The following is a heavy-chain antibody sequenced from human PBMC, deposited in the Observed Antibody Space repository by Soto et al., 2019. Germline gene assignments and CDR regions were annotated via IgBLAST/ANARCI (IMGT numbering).Heavy chain of an antibody. CDR1: GGSVSSGSYY. V-gene: IGHV4-61*01. CDR2: IYYSGST. D-gene: IGHD2-15*01. CDR3: ARVRRVVVVAATLKYFDY. J-gene: IGHJ4*02. Sequence: SETLSLTCTVSGGSVSSGSYYWSWIRQPPGKGLEWIGYIYYSGSTNYNPSLKSRVTISVDTSKNQFSLKLSSVTAADTAVYYCARVRRVVVVAATLKYFDYWGQGTLVTVSS.